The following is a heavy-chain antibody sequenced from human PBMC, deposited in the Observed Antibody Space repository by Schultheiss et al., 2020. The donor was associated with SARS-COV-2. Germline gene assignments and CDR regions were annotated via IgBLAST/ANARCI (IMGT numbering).Heavy chain of an antibody. CDR1: GFTFSNAW. Sequence: GGSLRLSCAASGFTFSNAWMSWVRQAPGKGLEWVGRIKSKTDGGTTDYAAPVKGRFTISRDDSKNTLYLQMNSLKTEDTAVYYCTTMWELLRRSPNYWGQGTLVTVSS. CDR2: IKSKTDGGTT. J-gene: IGHJ4*02. D-gene: IGHD1-26*01. CDR3: TTMWELLRRSPNY. V-gene: IGHV3-15*01.